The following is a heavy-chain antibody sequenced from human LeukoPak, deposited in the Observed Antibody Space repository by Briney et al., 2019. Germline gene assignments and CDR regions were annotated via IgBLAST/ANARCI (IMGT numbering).Heavy chain of an antibody. CDR2: INPSNGVT. CDR1: GYTFIEYH. J-gene: IGHJ4*02. Sequence: ASVKVSCKASGYTFIEYHLHWVRQAPGRGLEWMGWINPSNGVTNFAQTFRGRVALTRDTSIDTVYMDLTSLKFDDTAVYYCARDRVGEAAPGVLDFWGQGTLVSVSS. V-gene: IGHV1-2*02. D-gene: IGHD2-8*01. CDR3: ARDRVGEAAPGVLDF.